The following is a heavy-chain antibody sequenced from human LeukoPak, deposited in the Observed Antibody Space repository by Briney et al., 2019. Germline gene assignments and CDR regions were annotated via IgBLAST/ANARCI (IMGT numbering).Heavy chain of an antibody. D-gene: IGHD3-22*01. V-gene: IGHV4-59*01. CDR2: IYYSGST. Sequence: SETLSLTCTVSGGSISSYYWSWIRQPPGKGLEWIGYIYYSGSTNYNPSLKSRVTISVDTSKNQFSLKLSSVTAADTAVYYCARTASGYYLFDYWGQGTLVTVSS. CDR1: GGSISSYY. J-gene: IGHJ4*02. CDR3: ARTASGYYLFDY.